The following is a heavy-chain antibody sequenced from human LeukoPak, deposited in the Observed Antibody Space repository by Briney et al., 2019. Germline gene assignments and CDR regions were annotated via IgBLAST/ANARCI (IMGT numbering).Heavy chain of an antibody. J-gene: IGHJ4*02. V-gene: IGHV3-21*01. CDR2: ISSSSSYI. D-gene: IGHD4-23*01. CDR3: ARDLWDYGDNGYY. CDR1: GFTFSSYS. Sequence: GGSLRLSCAASGFTFSSYSMNWVRQAPGKGLEWVSSISSSSSYIYYADSVKGRFTISRDNAKNSLYLQMNSLRAEDTAVYYCARDLWDYGDNGYYWGQGTLVTVSS.